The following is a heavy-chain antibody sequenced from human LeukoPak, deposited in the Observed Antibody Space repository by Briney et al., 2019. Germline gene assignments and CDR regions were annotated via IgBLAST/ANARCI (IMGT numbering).Heavy chain of an antibody. D-gene: IGHD3-22*01. Sequence: ASVKVSCKASGYTFTGYYIHWVRQAPGQGLEWMGWINPNSGGTSYAQKFQGRVTMTRDTSISTAYMELSRLRSDDTAVYYCARDGYDSSGYRYYYYMDVWGKGTTVTVSS. CDR2: INPNSGGT. CDR1: GYTFTGYY. CDR3: ARDGYDSSGYRYYYYMDV. V-gene: IGHV1-2*02. J-gene: IGHJ6*03.